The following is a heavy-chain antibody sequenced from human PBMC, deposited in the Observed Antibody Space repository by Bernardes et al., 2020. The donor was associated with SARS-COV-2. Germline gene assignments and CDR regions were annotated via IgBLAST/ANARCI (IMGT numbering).Heavy chain of an antibody. D-gene: IGHD3-10*01. J-gene: IGHJ4*02. CDR1: GYTFITYG. V-gene: IGHV1-18*01. Sequence: ASVKVSCKASGYTFITYGISWVRQAPGQGLEWMGWISAYNGKTNYAQKVQGRVTMTTDTSTSTAYMELRSLRSDDTAVYYCARDLSGPHFDYWGQGTLVTVSS. CDR2: ISAYNGKT. CDR3: ARDLSGPHFDY.